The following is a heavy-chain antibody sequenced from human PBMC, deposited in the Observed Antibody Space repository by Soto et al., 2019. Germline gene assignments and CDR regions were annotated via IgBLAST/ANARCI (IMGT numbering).Heavy chain of an antibody. V-gene: IGHV4-34*01. CDR1: GGSFSGYY. Sequence: SETLSLTCAVYGGSFSGYYWTWIRQPPGTGLEWIGEINHSGSTNYNPSLKSRVTISVDTSKNQFSLKLSSVTAADTAVYYCARFYGLDAFDFWGQGTMVTVSS. CDR2: INHSGST. D-gene: IGHD4-17*01. J-gene: IGHJ3*01. CDR3: ARFYGLDAFDF.